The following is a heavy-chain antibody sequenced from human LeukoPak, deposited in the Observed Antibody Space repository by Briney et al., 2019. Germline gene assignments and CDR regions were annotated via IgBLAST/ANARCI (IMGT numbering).Heavy chain of an antibody. J-gene: IGHJ5*02. CDR3: ARGDCSSASCFLVNWFDP. V-gene: IGHV1-2*02. CDR1: GYTFTGYY. D-gene: IGHD2-2*01. Sequence: GASVKVSCKASGYTFTGYYMHWVRQAPGQGLEWMGWINPNSGGTNYAQKFQGRVTMTRDTSISTAYMEPSRLRSDDTAVYYCARGDCSSASCFLVNWFDPWGQGTLVTVSS. CDR2: INPNSGGT.